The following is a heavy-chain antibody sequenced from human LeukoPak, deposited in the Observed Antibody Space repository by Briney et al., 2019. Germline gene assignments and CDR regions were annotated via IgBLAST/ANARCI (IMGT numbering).Heavy chain of an antibody. CDR1: GFTVSSNY. J-gene: IGHJ5*02. CDR3: VWFGELSGFDP. D-gene: IGHD3-10*01. V-gene: IGHV3-53*01. Sequence: PGGSLRLSCAASGFTVSSNYMSWVRQAPGKGLEWVSIIYSGGSTYYADSVKGRFTISRDNSKNTLYLQMNSLRAEDTAVYCVVWFGELSGFDPWGQGTLVTVSS. CDR2: IYSGGST.